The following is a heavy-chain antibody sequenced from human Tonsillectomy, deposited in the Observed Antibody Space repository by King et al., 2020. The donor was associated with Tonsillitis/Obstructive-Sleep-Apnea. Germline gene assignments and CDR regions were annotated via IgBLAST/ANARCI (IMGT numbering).Heavy chain of an antibody. D-gene: IGHD4-17*01. CDR2: IDPSDSYT. CDR3: ARHLRFYGESHDVFDI. V-gene: IGHV5-10-1*03. J-gene: IGHJ3*02. Sequence: VQLVESGAEVKKPGESLRISCKGSGYSFTSYWISWVRQMPGKGLEWMGRIDPSDSYTNYSPSLQGHVTISADKSISTVYLQWSSLKASDTAMYYCARHLRFYGESHDVFDIWGQGTMVTVSS. CDR1: GYSFTSYW.